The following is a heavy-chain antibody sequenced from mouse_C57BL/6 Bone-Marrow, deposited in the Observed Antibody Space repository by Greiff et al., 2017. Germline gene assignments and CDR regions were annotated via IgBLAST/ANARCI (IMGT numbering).Heavy chain of an antibody. J-gene: IGHJ1*03. CDR3: AGYTDYGNWYFDV. CDR1: GYSITSDY. Sequence: EVQLQQSGPGLAKPSQTLSLTCSVTGYSITSDYWNWIRKFPGNKLEYMGYISYSGSTYYNPSLKSRISITRDTSKNQYYLQLNSVTTEDTATYYCAGYTDYGNWYFDVWGTGTTVTVSS. V-gene: IGHV3-8*01. D-gene: IGHD2-4*01. CDR2: ISYSGST.